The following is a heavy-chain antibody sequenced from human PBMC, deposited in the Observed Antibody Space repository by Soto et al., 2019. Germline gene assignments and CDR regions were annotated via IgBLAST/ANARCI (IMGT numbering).Heavy chain of an antibody. CDR1: GFTFSSYG. Sequence: GGSLRLSCAASGFTFSSYGMHWVRQAPGKGLEWVVVIWYDGSNKYYADSVKGRFTISRDNSKNTLYLQMNSLRAEDTAVYYCASSAYYYYGMDVWGQGTTVTVSS. V-gene: IGHV3-33*01. CDR3: ASSAYYYYGMDV. J-gene: IGHJ6*02. CDR2: IWYDGSNK.